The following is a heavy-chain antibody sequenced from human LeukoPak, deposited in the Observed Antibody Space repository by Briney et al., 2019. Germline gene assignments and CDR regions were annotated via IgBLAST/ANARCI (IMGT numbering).Heavy chain of an antibody. J-gene: IGHJ4*02. Sequence: GGSLRLSCAASGFSFSGYSMNWVRQAPGSGLEWISYISSGSRTIFYADSVKGRFTISRDNAKNSLYPLMNSLRADDTAVYYCARESITGDRDFDYWGQGTLITVSS. CDR2: ISSGSRTI. D-gene: IGHD7-27*01. CDR1: GFSFSGYS. V-gene: IGHV3-48*01. CDR3: ARESITGDRDFDY.